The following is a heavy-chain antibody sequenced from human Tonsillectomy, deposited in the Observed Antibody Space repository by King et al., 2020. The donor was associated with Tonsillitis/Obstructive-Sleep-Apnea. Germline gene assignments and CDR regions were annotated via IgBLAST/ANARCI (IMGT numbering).Heavy chain of an antibody. D-gene: IGHD2-21*01. CDR1: GYSFTNYW. V-gene: IGHV5-51*03. Sequence: QLVQSGGEVGKPGESLKISCQASGYSFTNYWIGWVRQLPGKGLEWMGIIYPDDSDSRYSPSFQGQVTFSADKSINTVYWQWRSLKTSDAAMYFCARGSRSEVANCYFDLGGRGTLVTVSS. CDR2: IYPDDSDS. J-gene: IGHJ2*01. CDR3: ARGSRSEVANCYFDL.